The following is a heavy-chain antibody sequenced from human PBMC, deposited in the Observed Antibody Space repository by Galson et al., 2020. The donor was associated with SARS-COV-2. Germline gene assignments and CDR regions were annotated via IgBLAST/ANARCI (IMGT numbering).Heavy chain of an antibody. Sequence: ETSETLSLTCTVSGGSISSGGYYWSWIRKHPGKGLEWIGYIYYSGSTYYNPSPKSRVTIQVDTSKNQFSLKLSSVTAADTAVYYCARDLIGGAAAGLYYYYGMDVWGQGTTVTVSS. D-gene: IGHD6-13*01. CDR3: ARDLIGGAAAGLYYYYGMDV. J-gene: IGHJ6*02. V-gene: IGHV4-31*03. CDR1: GGSISSGGYY. CDR2: IYYSGST.